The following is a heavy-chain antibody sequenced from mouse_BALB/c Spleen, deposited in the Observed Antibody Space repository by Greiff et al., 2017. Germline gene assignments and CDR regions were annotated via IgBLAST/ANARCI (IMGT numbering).Heavy chain of an antibody. V-gene: IGHV5-12-1*01. D-gene: IGHD2-1*01. CDR3: ARHDYGNPFAY. CDR2: ISSGGGST. J-gene: IGHJ3*01. CDR1: GFAFSSYD. Sequence: EVMLVESGGGLVKPGGSLKLSCAASGFAFSSYDMSWVRQTPEKRLEWVAYISSGGGSTYYPDTVKGRFTISRDNAKNTLYLQMSSLKSEDTAMYYCARHDYGNPFAYWGQGTLVTVSA.